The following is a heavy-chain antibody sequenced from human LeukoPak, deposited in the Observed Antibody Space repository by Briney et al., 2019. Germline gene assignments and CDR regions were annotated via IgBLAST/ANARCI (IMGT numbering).Heavy chain of an antibody. J-gene: IGHJ4*02. D-gene: IGHD3-10*01. V-gene: IGHV1-2*02. CDR3: ARVGSGSYYQAALDY. CDR2: INPNSGGT. CDR1: GYTFTGYY. Sequence: ASVKVSCKASGYTFTGYYMHWVRQAPGQGLEWMGWINPNSGGTNYAQKLQGRVTMTTDTSTSTAYMELRSLRSDDTAVYYCARVGSGSYYQAALDYWGQGTLVTVSS.